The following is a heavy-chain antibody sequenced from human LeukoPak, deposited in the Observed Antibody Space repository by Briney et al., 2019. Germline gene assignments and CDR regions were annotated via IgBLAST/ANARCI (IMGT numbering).Heavy chain of an antibody. D-gene: IGHD2-2*01. CDR1: GGSISSSSYY. J-gene: IGHJ6*02. CDR3: ARIVVVPAASVYYYYGMDV. V-gene: IGHV4-39*01. CDR2: IYYSGST. Sequence: SETLSLTCTVSGGSISSSSYYWGWIRQPPGTGLEWLGSIYYSGSTYYNPSLKSRVTISVDTSKNQFSLKLSSVTAADTAVYYCARIVVVPAASVYYYYGMDVWGQGTTVTVSS.